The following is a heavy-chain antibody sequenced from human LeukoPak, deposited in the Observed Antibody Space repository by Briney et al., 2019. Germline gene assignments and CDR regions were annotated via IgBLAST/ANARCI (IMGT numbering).Heavy chain of an antibody. V-gene: IGHV4-38-2*01. J-gene: IGHJ3*02. D-gene: IGHD2-21*01. Sequence: SETLSLTCAVSGYSISSGYYWGWIRQPPGKGLEWIGSIYHSGSTYYNPSLKSRVTISVDTSKNQFSLKLSSVTAADTAVYYCASTRIVVVIAALDAFDIWGQGTMVTVSS. CDR1: GYSISSGYY. CDR2: IYHSGST. CDR3: ASTRIVVVIAALDAFDI.